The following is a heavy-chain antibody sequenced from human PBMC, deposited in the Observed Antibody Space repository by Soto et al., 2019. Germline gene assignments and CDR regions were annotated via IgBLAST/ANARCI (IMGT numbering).Heavy chain of an antibody. CDR1: VSSFGNAG. Sequence: EVQLAVSGGGFVKPGGSLRLPGQFSVSSFGNAGRNWVRQAPGRGLEWVGRIKTKSVSAATDYAAPVKGRFIISRDDSKNTLFLQLNSLQAEDTAVYYCTTDLQNRRYTWNFYWGQGTLVTVSS. D-gene: IGHD1-7*01. CDR2: IKTKSVSAAT. V-gene: IGHV3-15*07. CDR3: TTDLQNRRYTWNFY. J-gene: IGHJ4*02.